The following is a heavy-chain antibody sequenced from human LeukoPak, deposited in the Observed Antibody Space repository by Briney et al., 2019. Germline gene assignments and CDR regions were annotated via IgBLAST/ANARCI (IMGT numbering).Heavy chain of an antibody. CDR1: GFTLSTYW. CDR2: INSDGSST. CDR3: ARRGAVAGTFDY. J-gene: IGHJ4*02. V-gene: IGHV3-74*01. Sequence: QSGGSMRLSCAASGFTLSTYWMHWVRQAPGKGLVWVSRINSDGSSTSYADSVKGRFTISRDNAKNTLYLQMNSLRAEDTAVYYCARRGAVAGTFDYWGQGTLVTVSS. D-gene: IGHD6-19*01.